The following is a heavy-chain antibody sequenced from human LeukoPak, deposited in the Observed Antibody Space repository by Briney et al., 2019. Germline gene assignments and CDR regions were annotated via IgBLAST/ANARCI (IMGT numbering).Heavy chain of an antibody. D-gene: IGHD3-9*01. CDR3: ARGPQTYYDILTGLSF. V-gene: IGHV4-34*01. CDR1: GGSFSGYY. J-gene: IGHJ4*02. Sequence: SETLSLTCAVYGGSFSGYYWSWIRQPPGKGLEWIGESNHSGSTNYNPSLKSRVTISGDTSKKQFSLKLSSVTAADTAVYYCARGPQTYYDILTGLSFWGQGTLVTVSS. CDR2: SNHSGST.